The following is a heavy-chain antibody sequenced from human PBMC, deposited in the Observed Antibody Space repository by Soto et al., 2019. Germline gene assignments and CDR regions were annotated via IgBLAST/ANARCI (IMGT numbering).Heavy chain of an antibody. CDR1: GFTFSSHW. CDR2: ISTDGSRT. J-gene: IGHJ4*02. V-gene: IGHV3-74*01. Sequence: EVQLVESGGGIVQPGGSLRLSCSVSGFTFSSHWMDWVRQAPGKGLVWVSRISTDGSRTTYADSVKGRVTISRDNAKNTLYLDMSSLRAEDTAVYYCARDMLGPRAFDYWGQGTLVTVSS. CDR3: ARDMLGPRAFDY. D-gene: IGHD3-10*02.